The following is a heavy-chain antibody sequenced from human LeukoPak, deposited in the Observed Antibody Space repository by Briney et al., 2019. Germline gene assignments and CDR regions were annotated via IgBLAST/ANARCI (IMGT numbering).Heavy chain of an antibody. D-gene: IGHD5-24*01. CDR2: INPSSGGT. V-gene: IGHV1-2*02. Sequence: ASVKVSCTASGYTFSNYGISWVRQAPGQGLECIGWINPSSGGTNNAQKFQGRVTLTRDTSISTAYMELSRLTSDDTAVYYCARGGTDGYNLDYWGQGTLVTVSS. J-gene: IGHJ4*02. CDR1: GYTFSNYG. CDR3: ARGGTDGYNLDY.